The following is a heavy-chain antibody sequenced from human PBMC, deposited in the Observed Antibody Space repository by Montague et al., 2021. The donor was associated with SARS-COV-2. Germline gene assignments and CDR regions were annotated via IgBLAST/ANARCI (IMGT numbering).Heavy chain of an antibody. CDR1: GFTFSSYA. J-gene: IGHJ4*02. V-gene: IGHV3-23*01. CDR2: ISGSGGST. Sequence: SMILSCAASGFTFSSYAMNWVRQAPVKGLEWVSAISGSGGSTYYXDSVKGRFTISRDNSKNTLYLQMNSLRAEDTAVYYCAKDRQLLLFGGLPDFFDFWGQGTLVTVSS. CDR3: AKDRQLLLFGGLPDFFDF. D-gene: IGHD3-10*01.